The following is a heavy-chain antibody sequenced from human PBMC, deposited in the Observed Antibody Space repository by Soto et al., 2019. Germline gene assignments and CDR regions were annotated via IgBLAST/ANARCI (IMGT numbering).Heavy chain of an antibody. J-gene: IGHJ4*02. V-gene: IGHV3-21*01. D-gene: IGHD3-22*01. Sequence: GSLRLSCAASGFTFSSYSMNWVRQAPGKGLEWVSSISSSSSYIYYADSVKGRFTISRDNAKNSLYLQMNSLRAEDTAVYYCARAFLGLRESSGYPPPPRDYWGQGTLVTVSS. CDR2: ISSSSSYI. CDR3: ARAFLGLRESSGYPPPPRDY. CDR1: GFTFSSYS.